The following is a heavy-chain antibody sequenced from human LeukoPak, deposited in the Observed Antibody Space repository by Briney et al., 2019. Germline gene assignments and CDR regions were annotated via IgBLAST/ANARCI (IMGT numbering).Heavy chain of an antibody. J-gene: IGHJ4*02. D-gene: IGHD2-2*01. CDR2: ISWDGGST. CDR1: GFTFDDYA. CDR3: AVQAFTSPGLFFDF. Sequence: GGSLRLSCAASGFTFDDYAMHWVRQAPGKGLEWVSLISWDGGSTSYADSVKGRFTISRDNSKNSLYLQMNSLRTEDTALYYCAVQAFTSPGLFFDFWGQGTLVTVS. V-gene: IGHV3-43*01.